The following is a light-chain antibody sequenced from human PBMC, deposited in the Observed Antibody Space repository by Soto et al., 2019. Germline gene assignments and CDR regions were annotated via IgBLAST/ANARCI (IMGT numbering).Light chain of an antibody. J-gene: IGLJ2*01. CDR2: RND. Sequence: QSVLTQPPSASGTPGQRVTISCSGSSSNIGSNYVYWYQQFPGSAPKLLIYRNDQRRSRVPDRFCGSKSGTSASLAISGPRSEDVADYYCAAWDDSLSAVVFGGGTKLTVL. V-gene: IGLV1-47*01. CDR1: SSNIGSNY. CDR3: AAWDDSLSAVV.